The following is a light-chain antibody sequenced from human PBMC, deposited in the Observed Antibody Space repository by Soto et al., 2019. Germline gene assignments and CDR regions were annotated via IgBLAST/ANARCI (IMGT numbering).Light chain of an antibody. V-gene: IGKV3-20*01. Sequence: EIVLTQSPGTLSSSPGERATLSCRASQSVSSSFLAWYQHKPGQAPMLLIYGASRRATGIPERFSGSGSGTDFTLTSSRLEHEDFAVYYCQQYGSSPHTFGQGTKLEIK. J-gene: IGKJ2*01. CDR2: GAS. CDR1: QSVSSSF. CDR3: QQYGSSPHT.